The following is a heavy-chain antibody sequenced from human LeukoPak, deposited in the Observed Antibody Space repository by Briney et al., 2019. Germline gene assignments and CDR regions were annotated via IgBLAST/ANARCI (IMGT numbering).Heavy chain of an antibody. CDR1: GFTFSSYA. V-gene: IGHV3-30-3*02. CDR2: ISYDGSNK. CDR3: AKTPHYDFWSGIFDY. J-gene: IGHJ4*02. D-gene: IGHD3-3*01. Sequence: GGSLRLSYAASGFTFSSYAMHWVRQAPGKGLEWVAVISYDGSNKYYADSVKGRFTISRDNSKNTLYLQMNSLRAEDTAVYYCAKTPHYDFWSGIFDYWGQGTLVTVSS.